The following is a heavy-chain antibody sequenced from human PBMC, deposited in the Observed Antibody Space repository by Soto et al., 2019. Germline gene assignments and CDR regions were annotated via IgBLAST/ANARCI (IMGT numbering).Heavy chain of an antibody. CDR1: GGSISSYY. V-gene: IGHV4-59*01. CDR2: IYYSGST. CDR3: AGIPYYYDSSGPY. Sequence: PSETLSLTFTVSGGSISSYYWSWIRQPPGKGLEWIGYIYYSGSTNYNPSLKSRVTISVDTSKNQFSLKLSSVTAADTAVYYCAGIPYYYDSSGPYWGQGTLVTVSS. J-gene: IGHJ4*02. D-gene: IGHD3-22*01.